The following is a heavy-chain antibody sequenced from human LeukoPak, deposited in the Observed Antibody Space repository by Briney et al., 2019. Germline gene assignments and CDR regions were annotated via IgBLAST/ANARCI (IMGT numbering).Heavy chain of an antibody. D-gene: IGHD6-19*01. CDR2: IIPIFGTA. CDR3: ARDQGIAVAGNNWFDP. CDR1: GATFSSYA. J-gene: IGHJ5*02. Sequence: SVKVSCKASGATFSSYAISWVRQAPGQGLEWMGRIIPIFGTANYAQKFQGRVTITTDESTSTAYMELSSLRSEDTAVYYCARDQGIAVAGNNWFDPWGQGTLVTVSS. V-gene: IGHV1-69*05.